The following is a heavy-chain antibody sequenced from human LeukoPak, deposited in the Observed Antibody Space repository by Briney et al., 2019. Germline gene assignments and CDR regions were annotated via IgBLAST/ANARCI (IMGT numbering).Heavy chain of an antibody. Sequence: PSQTLSLTCTVSGCSVSSGSYYWSWIRQPAGKGLEWIGRIYTSGSTNYNPSLKSRVTISVDTSKNQFSLKLSSVTAADTAVYYCARDSHYYNSSGYGGYWFDPWGQGTLVTVSS. CDR1: GCSVSSGSYY. CDR2: IYTSGST. V-gene: IGHV4-61*02. J-gene: IGHJ5*02. D-gene: IGHD3-22*01. CDR3: ARDSHYYNSSGYGGYWFDP.